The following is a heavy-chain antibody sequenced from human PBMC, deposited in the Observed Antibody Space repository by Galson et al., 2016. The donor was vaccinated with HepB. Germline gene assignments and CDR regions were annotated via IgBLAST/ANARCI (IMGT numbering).Heavy chain of an antibody. J-gene: IGHJ4*02. Sequence: DSVKGRFTISRDDSRTTLYLQMNSLRTEDTAVYYCLKSLGRTYSPTTGFDYWGQGTLVTVSS. D-gene: IGHD4-11*01. V-gene: IGHV3-64D*06. CDR3: LKSLGRTYSPTTGFDY.